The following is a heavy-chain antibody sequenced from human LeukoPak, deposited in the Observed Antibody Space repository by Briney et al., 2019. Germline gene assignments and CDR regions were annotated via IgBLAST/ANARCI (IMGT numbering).Heavy chain of an antibody. V-gene: IGHV3-11*05. CDR2: ISNSGSYT. CDR1: GFTFSDNY. D-gene: IGHD6-19*01. J-gene: IGHJ4*02. CDR3: AGVREAGPRGHFGY. Sequence: VGSLTLSCAASGFTFSDNYRSWIRQAPGKGLEWLSYISNSGSYTNYPDSVNGLFTISRANAKHSLYLQINSMRADDTAVYYCAGVREAGPRGHFGYWGQGNLVPVSS.